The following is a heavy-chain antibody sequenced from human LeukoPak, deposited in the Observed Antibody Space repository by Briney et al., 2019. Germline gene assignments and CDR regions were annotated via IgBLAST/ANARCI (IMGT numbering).Heavy chain of an antibody. V-gene: IGHV1-2*02. CDR2: INPNSGDT. J-gene: IGHJ4*02. CDR1: GYRFTDCF. CDR3: ATPTERLLPDY. Sequence: ASVKVSCKASGYRFTDCFMHWVRQAPGQGLEWMGWINPNSGDTDYAQKFQGRVTLTRDASIGTAYMELTRLRSDDTAVYYCATPTERLLPDYWGKGTLVTVSS. D-gene: IGHD2-15*01.